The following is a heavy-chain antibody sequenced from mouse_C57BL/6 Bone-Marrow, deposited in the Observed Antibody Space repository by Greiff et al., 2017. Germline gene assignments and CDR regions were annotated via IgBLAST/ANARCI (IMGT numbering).Heavy chain of an antibody. J-gene: IGHJ1*03. D-gene: IGHD4-1*01. Sequence: EVQLQQSGPELVKPGASVKISCKASGYSFTGYYMNWVKQSPEKSLEWIGEINPSTGGTTYNQKFKAKATLTVDKSSSTAYMQLKSLTSEDSAVYYCAKPELGEGYFDVWGTGATVTVST. CDR1: GYSFTGYY. V-gene: IGHV1-42*01. CDR3: AKPELGEGYFDV. CDR2: INPSTGGT.